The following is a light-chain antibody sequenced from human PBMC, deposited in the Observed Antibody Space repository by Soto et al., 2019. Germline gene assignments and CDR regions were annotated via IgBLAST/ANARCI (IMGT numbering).Light chain of an antibody. Sequence: DIQMTQSPSSLAASVGDRVTITCRASQSTSNYLNWYQQKPGQAPKLLIYGASSLHSGVPSRFSGSGSGTDFTLTISSLQVEDFATYYCQQSDTTPPTFGTGTKVEI. CDR2: GAS. CDR3: QQSDTTPPT. V-gene: IGKV1-39*01. J-gene: IGKJ3*01. CDR1: QSTSNY.